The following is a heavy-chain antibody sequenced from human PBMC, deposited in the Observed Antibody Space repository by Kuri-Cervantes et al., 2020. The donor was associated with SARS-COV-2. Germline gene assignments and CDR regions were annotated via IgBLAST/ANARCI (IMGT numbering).Heavy chain of an antibody. V-gene: IGHV3-7*01. CDR1: GFTFDDYA. CDR2: IKQDGSEK. CDR3: ACPGKTPAAY. J-gene: IGHJ4*02. D-gene: IGHD2-15*01. Sequence: GESLKISCAASGFTFDDYAMHWVRQAPGKGLEWVANIKQDGSEKYYVDSVKGRFTISRDNAKNSLYLQMNSLRAEDTAVYYCACPGKTPAAYWGQGTLVTVSS.